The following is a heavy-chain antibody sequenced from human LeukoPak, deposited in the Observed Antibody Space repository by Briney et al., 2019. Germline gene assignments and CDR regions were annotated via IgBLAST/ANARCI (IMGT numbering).Heavy chain of an antibody. Sequence: SGPTLVNPTQTLTLTCTFSGFSLSTSGMRVSWIRQPPGKALEWLAHIDWDDDKFYSTSLKTRLTISKDTSKNQVVLTMTNMDPVDTATYYCAREGGIMITFGGVIEPYYFDYWGQGTLVTVSS. CDR2: IDWDDDK. V-gene: IGHV2-70*04. CDR1: GFSLSTSGMR. J-gene: IGHJ4*02. D-gene: IGHD3-16*02. CDR3: AREGGIMITFGGVIEPYYFDY.